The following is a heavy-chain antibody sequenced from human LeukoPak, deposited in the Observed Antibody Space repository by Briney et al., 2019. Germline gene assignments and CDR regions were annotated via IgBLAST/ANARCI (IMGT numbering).Heavy chain of an antibody. CDR1: GYTFTSYY. CDR2: INPSGGST. Sequence: ASVKVSCKASGYTFTSYYMHWARQAPGQGLEWMGIINPSGGSTSYAQKFQGRVTMTRDTSTSTVYMELSSLRSEDTAVYYCAREGRNREWFDPWGQGTLVTVSS. V-gene: IGHV1-46*01. J-gene: IGHJ5*02. CDR3: AREGRNREWFDP.